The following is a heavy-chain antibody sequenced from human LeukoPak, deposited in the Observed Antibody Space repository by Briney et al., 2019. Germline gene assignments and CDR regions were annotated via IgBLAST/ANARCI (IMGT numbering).Heavy chain of an antibody. CDR3: ARAYAQSTSCPY. V-gene: IGHV3-21*01. CDR2: ISSSSSYI. CDR1: GFTFSSYS. D-gene: IGHD2-2*01. Sequence: GGSLRLSCAASGFTFSSYSMNWVRQAPGKGLEWVSSISSSSSYIHYADSVKGRFTISRDNAKNSLYLQMNSLRAEDTAVYYCARAYAQSTSCPYWGQGTLVTVSS. J-gene: IGHJ4*02.